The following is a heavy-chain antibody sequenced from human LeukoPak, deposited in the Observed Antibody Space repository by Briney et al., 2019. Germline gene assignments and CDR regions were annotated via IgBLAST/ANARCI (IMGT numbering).Heavy chain of an antibody. CDR3: ARLYSSSWYGRGYGMDV. CDR2: IYYSGST. D-gene: IGHD6-13*01. J-gene: IGHJ6*02. V-gene: IGHV4-59*01. CDR1: GVSISSYY. Sequence: PSETLSLTCTVSGVSISSYYWSWIRQPPGKGLEWIGYIYYSGSTYYNPSLKSRVTISVDTSKNQFSLKLSSVTAADTAVYYCARLYSSSWYGRGYGMDVWGQGTTVTVSS.